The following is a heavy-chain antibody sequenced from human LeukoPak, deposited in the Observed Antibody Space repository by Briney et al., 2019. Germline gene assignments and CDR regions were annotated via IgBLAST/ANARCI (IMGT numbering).Heavy chain of an antibody. Sequence: SGGSLRLSCAASGFTFSSYAMHWVRQAPGKGLEWVAVISYDGSNKYYADSVKGRFTISRDNSKNTLYLQMNSLRAEDTAVYYCARAYSSRPFDPWGQGTLVTVSS. CDR2: ISYDGSNK. CDR3: ARAYSSRPFDP. V-gene: IGHV3-30-3*01. J-gene: IGHJ5*02. D-gene: IGHD6-13*01. CDR1: GFTFSSYA.